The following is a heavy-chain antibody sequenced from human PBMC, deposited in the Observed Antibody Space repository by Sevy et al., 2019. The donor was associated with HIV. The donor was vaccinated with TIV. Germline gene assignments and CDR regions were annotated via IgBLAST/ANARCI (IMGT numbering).Heavy chain of an antibody. V-gene: IGHV3-74*01. CDR3: AGGSRGVATN. CDR2: INLDGLIT. Sequence: GGSLRLSCVASGFTFNIHWMHWVRQVPGKGLVWVSRINLDGLITNYADSVMGRFTISRDNAKNTVYLQMNSLRVDDTAVYYCAGGSRGVATNWGQGTLVTVSS. J-gene: IGHJ4*02. D-gene: IGHD3-10*01. CDR1: GFTFNIHW.